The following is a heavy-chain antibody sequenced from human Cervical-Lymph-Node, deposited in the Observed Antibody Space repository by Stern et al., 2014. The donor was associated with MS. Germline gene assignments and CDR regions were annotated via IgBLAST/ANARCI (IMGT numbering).Heavy chain of an antibody. D-gene: IGHD3-16*01. J-gene: IGHJ5*02. Sequence: VQLVESGPGLVKPSETLSLTCTVSGGSVSSSSHYWSWIRQPPGRGLDEIGHIHYSGRTNYNPSIKSRLTISLDTSKNHFSLELKAVTAAGTAVYYCARDFGNLDRWGQGALVTVSS. V-gene: IGHV4-61*01. CDR1: GGSVSSSSHY. CDR2: IHYSGRT. CDR3: ARDFGNLDR.